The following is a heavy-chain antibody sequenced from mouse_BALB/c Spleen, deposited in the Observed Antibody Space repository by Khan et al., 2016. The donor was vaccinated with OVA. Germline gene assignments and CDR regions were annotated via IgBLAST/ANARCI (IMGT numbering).Heavy chain of an antibody. J-gene: IGHJ2*01. Sequence: QVQLQQSGPELVRPGVSVKISCKGSGYTFTDYAMYWVKQSHAKSLEWIGLISTYSGNTNYNQQFKGKATMTVDKSSSPAYMELARLTSEDSAIYYCARPAYDGYYDYWGQGTTLTVSS. CDR1: GYTFTDYA. D-gene: IGHD2-3*01. CDR2: ISTYSGNT. CDR3: ARPAYDGYYDY. V-gene: IGHV1S137*01.